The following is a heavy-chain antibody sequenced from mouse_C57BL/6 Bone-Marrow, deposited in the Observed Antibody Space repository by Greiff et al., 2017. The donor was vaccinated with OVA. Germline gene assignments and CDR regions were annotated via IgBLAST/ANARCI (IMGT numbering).Heavy chain of an antibody. J-gene: IGHJ4*01. Sequence: QVQLQQPGAELVRPGTSVKLSCTASGYTFTSYWMHWVKQRPGQGLEWIGVIDPSGSYTNYNQKVKGQATLTVDTSSSTAYMQLSSLTSEDSAVYYCARSPLLRYAMDDWGQGTSVTVSS. CDR3: ARSPLLRYAMDD. V-gene: IGHV1-59*01. CDR2: IDPSGSYT. D-gene: IGHD1-2*01. CDR1: GYTFTSYW.